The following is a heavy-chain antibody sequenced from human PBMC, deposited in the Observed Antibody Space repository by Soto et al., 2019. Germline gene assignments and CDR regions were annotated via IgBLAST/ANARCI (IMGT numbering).Heavy chain of an antibody. D-gene: IGHD6-13*01. CDR3: VRGIPSQYSSNWLYWYFDL. CDR2: IWNDGTKE. Sequence: VQLVESGGGVVQPGRSLRLSCAASGFVYSTYAMHWVRLSPGKGLEWVALIWNDGTKEYYVDSMKGRFTISRDNSQNTLNLQMDSLRAEDTAVYFCVRGIPSQYSSNWLYWYFDLWGRGTQVTVSS. CDR1: GFVYSTYA. J-gene: IGHJ2*01. V-gene: IGHV3-33*01.